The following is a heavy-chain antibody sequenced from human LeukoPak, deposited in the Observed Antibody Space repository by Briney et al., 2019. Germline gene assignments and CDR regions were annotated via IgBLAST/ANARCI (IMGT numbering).Heavy chain of an antibody. CDR1: GFTFSAYA. CDR2: IRGGGGSA. V-gene: IGHV3-23*01. CDR3: ARDPNGDYIGAFDM. D-gene: IGHD4-17*01. Sequence: GGSLRLSCAASGFTFSAYAMMWVRQAPGKGREWVSAIRGGGGSAFYADSVKGRFTISRDNSKYTLFLQMNSLRAEDTAVYYCARDPNGDYIGAFDMWGPGTMVTVSS. J-gene: IGHJ3*02.